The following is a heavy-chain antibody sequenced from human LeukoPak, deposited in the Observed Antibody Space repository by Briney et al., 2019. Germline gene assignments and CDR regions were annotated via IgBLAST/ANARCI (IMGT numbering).Heavy chain of an antibody. J-gene: IGHJ4*02. CDR3: ARAAYSGSYHSDY. D-gene: IGHD1-26*01. CDR2: INHSGST. CDR1: GGSFSGYY. V-gene: IGHV4-34*01. Sequence: SETLSLTCAVYGGSFSGYYWSWIRQPPGKGLEWIGEINHSGSTNYNPSLKSRVTISVDTSKNQFSLKLSSVTAADTAVYYCARAAYSGSYHSDYWGQGTLVTVSS.